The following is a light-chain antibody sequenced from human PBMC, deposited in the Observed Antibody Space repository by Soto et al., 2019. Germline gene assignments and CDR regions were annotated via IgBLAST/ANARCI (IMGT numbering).Light chain of an antibody. CDR3: QHYVTSLTT. CDR2: AAS. V-gene: IGKV3-20*01. CDR1: QGVTSNY. Sequence: EIVLTQSPGTLSLSPGERATLSCGASQGVTSNYLAWYQQKPGQAPRLLIFAASIRVKGIPDRFIGSGSGTDFTLTISRLEPEDFAVYYCQHYVTSLTTFGQGTKVEVK. J-gene: IGKJ1*01.